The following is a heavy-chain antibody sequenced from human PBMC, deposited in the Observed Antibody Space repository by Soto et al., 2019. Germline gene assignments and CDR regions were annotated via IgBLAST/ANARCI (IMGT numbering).Heavy chain of an antibody. V-gene: IGHV3-7*03. Sequence: EVQLLESGGGLVQPGGSLRLSCEASGFIFSSYWMTWVRQAPGKGLEWVASINVDGGEIYYVGSVRGRFTVSRENAKNALYLQMNSLGAEDADVYYCAREVGPITIDYWGHGTLVPVSS. CDR3: AREVGPITIDY. CDR1: GFIFSSYW. CDR2: INVDGGEI. J-gene: IGHJ4*01. D-gene: IGHD1-20*01.